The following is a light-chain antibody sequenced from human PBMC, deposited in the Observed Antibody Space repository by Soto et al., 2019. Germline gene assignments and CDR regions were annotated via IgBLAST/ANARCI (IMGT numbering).Light chain of an antibody. Sequence: AIQLTQSPSSLSASVGDRVTITCRASHAISSVLAWYQQKSGRAPNLLIYDASSLESGVPSRFSGSGSGTDFTLTISSLQPEDFATYYCQQFNSDLFTFGPGTKVDVK. J-gene: IGKJ3*01. CDR1: HAISSV. V-gene: IGKV1-13*02. CDR2: DAS. CDR3: QQFNSDLFT.